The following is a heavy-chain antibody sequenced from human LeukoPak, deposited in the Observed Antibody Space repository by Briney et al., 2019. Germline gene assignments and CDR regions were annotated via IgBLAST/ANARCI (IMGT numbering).Heavy chain of an antibody. Sequence: GRSLRLSCAASGFTFSSYGMHWVRQAPGKGLEWVAVISYDGSNKYYADSVKGRFTISRDNSKNTLYLQMNSLRPEDTAVYYCAKDLWFRTTSMAAAGTDYWGQGTLATVSS. CDR1: GFTFSSYG. CDR3: AKDLWFRTTSMAAAGTDY. J-gene: IGHJ4*02. CDR2: ISYDGSNK. D-gene: IGHD5-18*01. V-gene: IGHV3-30*18.